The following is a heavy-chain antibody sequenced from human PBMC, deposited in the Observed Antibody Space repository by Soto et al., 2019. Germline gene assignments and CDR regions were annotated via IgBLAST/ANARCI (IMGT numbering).Heavy chain of an antibody. V-gene: IGHV4-34*01. J-gene: IGHJ6*02. CDR2: INYRGIT. CDR3: ARAPMDDYGNYYDGMVV. Sequence: QVQLQQWGAGLLKPSETLSLTCGVSGGSFRGYSWNWIRQSPEKGLEWIGEINYRGITSYNPSLRSRVTISLDTSTNRFSLTLTSVTAADTAIYYCARAPMDDYGNYYDGMVVWGQGTTITVS. CDR1: GGSFRGYS. D-gene: IGHD4-17*01.